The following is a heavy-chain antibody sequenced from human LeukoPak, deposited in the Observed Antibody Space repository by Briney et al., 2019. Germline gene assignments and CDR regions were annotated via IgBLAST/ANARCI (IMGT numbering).Heavy chain of an antibody. Sequence: GGSLRLSCEASGITSEVHAMHWVRQAPRKGLEWVSGIYYHSGITGYADSVKGRFAISRDNAKNSLYLQMHSLRPEDTALYYCTIDVSAGGFDYWGQGTLVTVSS. CDR2: IYYHSGIT. J-gene: IGHJ4*02. CDR1: GITSEVHA. D-gene: IGHD6-13*01. CDR3: TIDVSAGGFDY. V-gene: IGHV3-9*02.